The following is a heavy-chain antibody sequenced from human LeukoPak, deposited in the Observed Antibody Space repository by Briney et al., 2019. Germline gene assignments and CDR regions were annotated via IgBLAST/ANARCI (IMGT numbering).Heavy chain of an antibody. J-gene: IGHJ4*02. Sequence: ASVKVSCEASGYIFSSYGISWVRQAPGQGLEWMGWISGYNGNTNYAEKFQGRVTMTTETSTSTAYMEWRSLRSDDTAVYYCARDSPLEYSNSARGFDYWGQGTLVTASS. CDR2: ISGYNGNT. V-gene: IGHV1-18*01. D-gene: IGHD6-6*01. CDR3: ARDSPLEYSNSARGFDY. CDR1: GYIFSSYG.